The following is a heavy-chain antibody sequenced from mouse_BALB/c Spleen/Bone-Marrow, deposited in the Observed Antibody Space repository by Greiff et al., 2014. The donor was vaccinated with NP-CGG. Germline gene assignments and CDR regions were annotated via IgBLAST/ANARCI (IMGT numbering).Heavy chain of an antibody. CDR2: IYPGDGDT. J-gene: IGHJ3*01. V-gene: IGHV1-80*01. CDR3: ARTGNLAWFAY. D-gene: IGHD2-1*01. Sequence: QVQLQRPGAELVRPGSSVKISCKASGYAFSSYWMNWVKQRPGQGLEWIGQIYPGDGDTNYNGKFKGKATLTADKSSSTAYMQLSSLTSEDSAVYFCARTGNLAWFAYWGQGTLVTVSA. CDR1: GYAFSSYW.